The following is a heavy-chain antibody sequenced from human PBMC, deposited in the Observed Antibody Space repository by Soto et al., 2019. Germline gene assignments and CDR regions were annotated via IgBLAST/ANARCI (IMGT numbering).Heavy chain of an antibody. V-gene: IGHV1-69*13. CDR2: IIPIFGTA. Sequence: ASVKVSCKASGGTFSSYAISWVRQAPGQGLEWVGGIIPIFGTANYAQKFQGRVTITADESTSTAYMEMSSLRSEDTAVYYCAREGGGSGYLFAFDIWGQGTMVSVSS. CDR1: GGTFSSYA. J-gene: IGHJ3*02. CDR3: AREGGGSGYLFAFDI. D-gene: IGHD3-10*01.